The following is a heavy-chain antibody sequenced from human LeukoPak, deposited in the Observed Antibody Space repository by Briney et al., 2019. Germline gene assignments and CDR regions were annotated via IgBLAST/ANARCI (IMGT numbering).Heavy chain of an antibody. D-gene: IGHD2-2*03. CDR3: AKGGYFSFDM. CDR1: GFSFSTTD. CDR2: ISGTNGIT. Sequence: GGSLRLSCAASGFSFSTTDMSWVRQTPGKGLEWVSGISGTNGITYYADPVKGRFTIYRDNSTNTLYLQMHSLRAEDTAIYFCAKGGYFSFDMWGQGTKVTVSS. J-gene: IGHJ3*02. V-gene: IGHV3-23*01.